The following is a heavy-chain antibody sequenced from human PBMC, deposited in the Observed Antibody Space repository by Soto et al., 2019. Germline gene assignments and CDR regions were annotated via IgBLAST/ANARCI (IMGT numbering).Heavy chain of an antibody. Sequence: QVQLVESGGGVVQPGRSLRLSCAASGFTLSDFAMHWVRQAPGKGLEWVALISNDGGNEHYGDSVKGRFTISRDNSKHMLYLQVTSLRVEDTAVYYCARAAPGMDVRGQGTTVTVSS. CDR3: ARAAPGMDV. CDR2: ISNDGGNE. V-gene: IGHV3-30-3*01. J-gene: IGHJ6*02. CDR1: GFTLSDFA.